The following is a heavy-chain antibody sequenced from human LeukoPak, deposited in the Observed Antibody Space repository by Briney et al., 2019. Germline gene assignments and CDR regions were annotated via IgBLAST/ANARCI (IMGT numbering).Heavy chain of an antibody. V-gene: IGHV1-2*02. Sequence: ASVKVSCKASGYTFTGYYMHWVRQAPGQGLEWMGWIDPNSGGTNCAQKFQGRVTMTSDTSISTAYMDLTILRSDDTAVYFCARGLAARESYFDYWGQGTLVTVSS. D-gene: IGHD1-26*01. CDR1: GYTFTGYY. J-gene: IGHJ4*02. CDR2: IDPNSGGT. CDR3: ARGLAARESYFDY.